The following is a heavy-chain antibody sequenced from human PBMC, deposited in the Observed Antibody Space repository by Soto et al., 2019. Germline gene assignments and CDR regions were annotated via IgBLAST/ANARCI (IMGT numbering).Heavy chain of an antibody. D-gene: IGHD2-2*01. J-gene: IGHJ6*02. V-gene: IGHV1-69*01. CDR1: GGTFSSYA. CDR2: IIPISDTT. CDR3: ARSQGSRTSLEIYYYYYYGMDV. Sequence: QVQLVQSGAEVKKPGSSVKVSCKASGGTFSSYAISWVRQAHGQGLEWMGGIIPISDTTNYAQKFQGRVTIAADESTSTAYMELSSLRSEDTAVYYCARSQGSRTSLEIYYYYYYGMDVRGQGTTVTVSS.